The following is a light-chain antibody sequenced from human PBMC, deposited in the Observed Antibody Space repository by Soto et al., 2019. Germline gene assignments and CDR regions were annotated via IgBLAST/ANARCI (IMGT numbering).Light chain of an antibody. V-gene: IGLV2-14*01. CDR2: DVS. CDR1: SSDVGGYNY. CDR3: SAYRSTNTLG. Sequence: QSALTQPASVSGSPGQAITISCTGTSSDVGGYNYVSWYQQYPGKAPKVMIYDVSNRPSGVSNRFSGSKYGNTASLTISGLQSEDEADYYCSAYRSTNTLGFGGGTKLTVL. J-gene: IGLJ3*02.